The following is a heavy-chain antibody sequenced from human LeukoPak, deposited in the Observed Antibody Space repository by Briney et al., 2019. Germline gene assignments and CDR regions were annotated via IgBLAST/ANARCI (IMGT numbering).Heavy chain of an antibody. Sequence: PGGSLRLSCAASGLTFSSYAMHWVRQAPGKGLEWVAVISYDGSNKYYADSVKGRFTISRDNSKNTLYLQMNSLRAEDTAVYYCAREMYYDFWSGNTYAFDIWGQGTMVTVSS. CDR2: ISYDGSNK. J-gene: IGHJ3*02. V-gene: IGHV3-30-3*01. D-gene: IGHD3-3*01. CDR3: AREMYYDFWSGNTYAFDI. CDR1: GLTFSSYA.